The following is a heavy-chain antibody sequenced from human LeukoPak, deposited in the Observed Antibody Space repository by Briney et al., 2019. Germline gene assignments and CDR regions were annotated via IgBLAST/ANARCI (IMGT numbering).Heavy chain of an antibody. J-gene: IGHJ3*01. V-gene: IGHV1-69*13. Sequence: GASVKVSCKASGGTFNNYAYSWVRQAPGQGLEWMGGIIPMFGPANYAQRFQGRVTITADESTSTAYMELSSLRSEDTAVYYCARAAPTSPPAGWGQGTMVTVSS. CDR2: IIPMFGPA. CDR3: ARAAPTSPPAG. D-gene: IGHD1-14*01. CDR1: GGTFNNYA.